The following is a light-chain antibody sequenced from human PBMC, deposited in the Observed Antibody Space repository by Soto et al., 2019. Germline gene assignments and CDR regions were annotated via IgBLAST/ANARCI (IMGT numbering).Light chain of an antibody. Sequence: DIQLTQSPSFLSASVGDRVTITCRASQGISRYLAWYQQEPGKDPKLLIYAASTLQSGVPSRFSGSGSGTEFTLTISSLQPEDFATYYCQQLNSYPLTFGGGTKVEIK. J-gene: IGKJ4*01. CDR2: AAS. CDR3: QQLNSYPLT. CDR1: QGISRY. V-gene: IGKV1-9*01.